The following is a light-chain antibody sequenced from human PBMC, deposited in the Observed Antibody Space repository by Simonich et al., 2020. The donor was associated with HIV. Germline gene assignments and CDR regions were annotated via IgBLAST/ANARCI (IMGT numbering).Light chain of an antibody. Sequence: MGMTQSPSTLSASVGDRVTITCRASQSISSWLAWYQQKPGKAPKLLIYKASSLESGVPSRFSDSGSGTEFTLTISSLQPDDFATYYCQQYNSYWTFGQGTKVEIK. V-gene: IGKV1-5*03. J-gene: IGKJ1*01. CDR3: QQYNSYWT. CDR1: QSISSW. CDR2: KAS.